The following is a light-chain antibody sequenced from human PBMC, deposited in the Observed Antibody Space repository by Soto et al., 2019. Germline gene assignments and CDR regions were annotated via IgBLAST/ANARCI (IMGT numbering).Light chain of an antibody. V-gene: IGKV3-11*01. CDR2: DTS. Sequence: EIVLTQSPATLSLSPGETATLFCRASHTVHSPLAWYQQKRGQAPRLLIYDTSKRATGIPARFSGSGSGTDFTLTISSLEPEDFAVYYCQQRYSWPRTFGQGTKVEIK. CDR3: QQRYSWPRT. J-gene: IGKJ1*01. CDR1: HTVHSP.